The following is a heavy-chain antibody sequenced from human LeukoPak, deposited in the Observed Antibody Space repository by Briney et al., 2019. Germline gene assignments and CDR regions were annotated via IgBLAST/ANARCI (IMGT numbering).Heavy chain of an antibody. CDR3: GRGYSYGYYYYGMDV. Sequence: GGSLRLSCAASGFTFSNYAMSWVRQAPGKGLEWVSAITGSGGSTYYADSVKGRFTISRDNSKNTLYLQMNSLRAEDTAVYYCGRGYSYGYYYYGMDVWGQGTTVTVSS. V-gene: IGHV3-23*01. J-gene: IGHJ6*02. CDR1: GFTFSNYA. CDR2: ITGSGGST. D-gene: IGHD5-18*01.